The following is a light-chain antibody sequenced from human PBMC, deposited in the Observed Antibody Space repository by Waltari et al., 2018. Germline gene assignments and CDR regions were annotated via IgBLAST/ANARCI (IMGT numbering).Light chain of an antibody. V-gene: IGKV1-39*01. Sequence: DVQMTQSPSSLSASIADRVTITCRASQNIRTRLIWDQQKPGRAPKVLIYEVSNLQSGVPSRFSGTGSGTDFTLTISSPQPEDSATYYCQQSSHIPYTFGQGTKLEIK. J-gene: IGKJ2*01. CDR3: QQSSHIPYT. CDR1: QNIRTR. CDR2: EVS.